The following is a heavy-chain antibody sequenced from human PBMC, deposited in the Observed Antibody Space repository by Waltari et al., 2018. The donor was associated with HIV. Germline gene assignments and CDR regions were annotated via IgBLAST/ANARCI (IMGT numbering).Heavy chain of an antibody. CDR2: IYYSGST. J-gene: IGHJ4*02. D-gene: IGHD6-19*01. CDR1: GGSISSSSYY. V-gene: IGHV4-39*01. CDR3: ARHSVDEAVAGQYYFDY. Sequence: QLQLQESGPGLVKPSETLSLTCTVSGGSISSSSYYWGWIRQPPGKGLEWIGSIYYSGSTYYNPSLKSRVTISVDTSKNQFSLKLSSVTAADTAVYYCARHSVDEAVAGQYYFDYWGQGTLVTVSS.